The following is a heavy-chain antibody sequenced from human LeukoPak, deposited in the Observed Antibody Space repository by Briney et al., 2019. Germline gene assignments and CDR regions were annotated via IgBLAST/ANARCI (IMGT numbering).Heavy chain of an antibody. Sequence: PSQTLSLTCTVSGGSISSGGYYWSWIRQHPGKGLEWIGYIYYSGSTYYNPSLKSRVTISVDTSKNQFSLKLSSVTAADTAVYYCASLTMVRGTLFDYWGQGKLASVSS. CDR1: GGSISSGGYY. D-gene: IGHD3-10*01. J-gene: IGHJ4*02. CDR3: ASLTMVRGTLFDY. V-gene: IGHV4-31*03. CDR2: IYYSGST.